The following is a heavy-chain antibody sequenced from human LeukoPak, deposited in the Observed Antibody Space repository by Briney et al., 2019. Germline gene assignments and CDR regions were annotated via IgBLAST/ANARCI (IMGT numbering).Heavy chain of an antibody. CDR1: GYTFTGYY. Sequence: EASVKVSCKASGYTFTGYYMHWVRQAPGQGLEWMGWINPNSGGTNYAQKFQGRVTMTRDTSISTAYMELSRLRSDDTDVYYCAGSPGGGPPLNWFDPWGRGTLVTVSS. V-gene: IGHV1-2*02. J-gene: IGHJ5*02. CDR2: INPNSGGT. D-gene: IGHD2-15*01. CDR3: AGSPGGGPPLNWFDP.